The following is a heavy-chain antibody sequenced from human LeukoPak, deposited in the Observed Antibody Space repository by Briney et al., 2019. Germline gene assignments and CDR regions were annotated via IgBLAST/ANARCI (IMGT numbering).Heavy chain of an antibody. Sequence: SETLSLTCNVSGASMSNYYWVWIRQPPGKGLEWIGSIYHSGTTYSGSTNYSPSLKSRVTISVDTSKNQFSLKLRSVTAADTAVYYCARISSSNWYNERGAFDVWGQGTMVTVSS. D-gene: IGHD6-13*01. V-gene: IGHV4-59*01. CDR1: GASMSNYY. J-gene: IGHJ3*01. CDR2: IYHSGTTYSGST. CDR3: ARISSSNWYNERGAFDV.